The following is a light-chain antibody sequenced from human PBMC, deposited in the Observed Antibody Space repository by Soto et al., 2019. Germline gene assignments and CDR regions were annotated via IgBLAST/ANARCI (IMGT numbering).Light chain of an antibody. J-gene: IGLJ1*01. V-gene: IGLV2-14*02. CDR3: SSYTSSSTYV. CDR2: EVA. Sequence: QSALTQPASVSGSPGQSITISCTGTSTDPATYDLVSWYQQHPGKAPQLIIYEVAKRPSGVSNRFSGSKSGNTASLTISGLQAEDEADYYCSSYTSSSTYVFGTGTKLTVL. CDR1: STDPATYDL.